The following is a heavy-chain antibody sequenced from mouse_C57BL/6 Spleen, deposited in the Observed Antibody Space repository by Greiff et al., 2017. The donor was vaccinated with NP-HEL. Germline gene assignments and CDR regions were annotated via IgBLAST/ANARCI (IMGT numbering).Heavy chain of an antibody. V-gene: IGHV7-3*01. CDR1: GFTFTDYY. CDR2: IRNKANGYTT. D-gene: IGHD2-4*01. Sequence: VQLKESGGGLVQPGGSLSLSCAASGFTFTDYYMSWVCQPPGKALEWLGFIRNKANGYTTEYSASVKGRFTISRDNSQSILYLQMNALRAEDSATYYCASGDYDWFAYWGQGTLVTVSA. J-gene: IGHJ3*01. CDR3: ASGDYDWFAY.